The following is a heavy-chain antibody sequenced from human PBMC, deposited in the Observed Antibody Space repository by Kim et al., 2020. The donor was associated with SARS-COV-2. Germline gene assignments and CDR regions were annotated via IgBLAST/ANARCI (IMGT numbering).Heavy chain of an antibody. CDR1: GGSFSGYY. D-gene: IGHD6-13*01. Sequence: SETLSLTCAVYGGSFSGYYWSWIRQPPGKGLEWIGEINHSGSTNYNPSLKSRVTISVDTSKNQFSLKLSSVTAADTAVYYCARVGVKQQLVRAWFDPWGPGTLVTVSS. V-gene: IGHV4-34*01. J-gene: IGHJ5*02. CDR2: INHSGST. CDR3: ARVGVKQQLVRAWFDP.